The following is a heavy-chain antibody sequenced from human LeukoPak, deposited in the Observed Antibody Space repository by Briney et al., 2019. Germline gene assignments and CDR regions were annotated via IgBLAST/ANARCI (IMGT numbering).Heavy chain of an antibody. CDR3: ARQGDSRGYSTLDY. CDR2: IYYSETT. Sequence: NPSETLSPTCTVSGDSISSSLYYWGWIRQPPGRGLEWIGTIYYSETTYYNPSLKSRVTISVDTSKNQFALNLSSVTAADTAVYYCARQGDSRGYSTLDYWGQRTLVTVSS. V-gene: IGHV4-39*01. J-gene: IGHJ4*02. CDR1: GDSISSSLYY. D-gene: IGHD3-22*01.